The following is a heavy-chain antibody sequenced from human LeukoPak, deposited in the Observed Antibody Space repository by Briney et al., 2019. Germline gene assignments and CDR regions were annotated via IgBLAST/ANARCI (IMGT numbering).Heavy chain of an antibody. CDR2: ISPVFGTA. J-gene: IGHJ4*02. CDR1: GGSFRGYG. D-gene: IGHD3-22*01. CDR3: AAEAVHDSGGYYPSLDY. Sequence: SVKVSCKVSGGSFRGYGFTWVRQAPGQGLEWTGGISPVFGTATYAQKFKDRVTLTTDESTSTAYMEVSSLRHEDTAIYYCAAEAVHDSGGYYPSLDYWGQGTLVTVSS. V-gene: IGHV1-69*05.